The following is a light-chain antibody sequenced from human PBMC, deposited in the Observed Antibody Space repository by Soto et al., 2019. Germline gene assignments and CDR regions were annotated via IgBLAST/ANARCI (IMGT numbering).Light chain of an antibody. J-gene: IGKJ5*01. Sequence: IRMTQSPSSLSASVGDRVTSTCRASQSISSYLNWYQQKPGKAPKLLIYAASSLQSGVPSRFSGSGSGTDFTLTISSLQPEDFATYYCQQSYSTPPTFGQGTRLEIK. CDR1: QSISSY. CDR2: AAS. CDR3: QQSYSTPPT. V-gene: IGKV1-39*01.